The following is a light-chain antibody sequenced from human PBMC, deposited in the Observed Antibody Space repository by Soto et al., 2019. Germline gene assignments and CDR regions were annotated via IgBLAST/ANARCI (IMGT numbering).Light chain of an antibody. Sequence: DIQMTQSPSTLSASVGDRVTITWLASQGISTLLAWYQQKPGKAPKVLIYESSLLQSGVPSRFSGSGSGTDFTLTISSLQPEDFATYYCQHFKSFPITFGQGTRLEIK. J-gene: IGKJ5*01. CDR1: QGISTL. CDR3: QHFKSFPIT. V-gene: IGKV1-9*01. CDR2: ESS.